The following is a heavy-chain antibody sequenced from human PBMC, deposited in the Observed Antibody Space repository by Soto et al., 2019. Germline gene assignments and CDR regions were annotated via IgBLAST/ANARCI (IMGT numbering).Heavy chain of an antibody. CDR3: AIGQRSKSSFDTAVENSKLIVLVPAGRHPFDY. V-gene: IGHV1-69*13. D-gene: IGHD2-2*01. J-gene: IGHJ4*02. Sequence: SVKVSCKASGGTFSSYAISWVRRAPGQGLEWMGGIIPIFGTANYAQKFQGRVTITADESTSTAYMELSSLRSEDTAVYYCAIGQRSKSSFDTAVENSKLIVLVPAGRHPFDYWGQGTLVTVSS. CDR2: IIPIFGTA. CDR1: GGTFSSYA.